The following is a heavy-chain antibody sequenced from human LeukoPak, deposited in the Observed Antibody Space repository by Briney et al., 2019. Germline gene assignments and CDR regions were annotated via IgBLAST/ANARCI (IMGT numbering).Heavy chain of an antibody. D-gene: IGHD2-15*01. Sequence: GGSLRLSCAASGFTLSSYGMHWVRQAPGKGLEWVAVTSYDGSKTFYADSVKGRFTISRDNSKNTLYLQMNTLRAEDTAVYYCAKEGNHYSLYYFDPWGQGALVTVSS. CDR1: GFTLSSYG. CDR2: TSYDGSKT. V-gene: IGHV3-30*18. CDR3: AKEGNHYSLYYFDP. J-gene: IGHJ4*02.